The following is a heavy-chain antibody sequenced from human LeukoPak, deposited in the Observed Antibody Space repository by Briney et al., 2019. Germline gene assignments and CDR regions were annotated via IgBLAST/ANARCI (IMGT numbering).Heavy chain of an antibody. V-gene: IGHV3-21*01. J-gene: IGHJ3*02. Sequence: GGSLRLSCAAYGFSFSNSWMNWVRQAPGKGLEWVSSISSSSSYIYYADSVKGRSTISRDNAKNSLYLQMNSLRAEDTAVDYCARGVRHDAFDIWGQGTMVTVSS. CDR2: ISSSSSYI. CDR1: GFSFSNSW. CDR3: ARGVRHDAFDI. D-gene: IGHD1-1*01.